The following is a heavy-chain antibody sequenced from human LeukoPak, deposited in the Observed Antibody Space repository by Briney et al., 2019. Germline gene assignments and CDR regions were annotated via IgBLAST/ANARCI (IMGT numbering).Heavy chain of an antibody. D-gene: IGHD3-9*01. Sequence: ASVKVSCKASGYTFTSYGISWLRQAPGQGLEWMGWISAYNGNTNYAQKLQGRVTMTTDTSTSTAYMELRSLRSDDTAVYYCARADCDILTGYYQIDYWGQGTLVTVSS. CDR2: ISAYNGNT. CDR1: GYTFTSYG. J-gene: IGHJ4*02. CDR3: ARADCDILTGYYQIDY. V-gene: IGHV1-18*04.